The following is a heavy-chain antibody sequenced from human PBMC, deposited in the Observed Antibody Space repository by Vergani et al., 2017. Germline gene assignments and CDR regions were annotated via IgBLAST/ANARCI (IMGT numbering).Heavy chain of an antibody. V-gene: IGHV3-23*01. J-gene: IGHJ6*03. D-gene: IGHD2-8*01. CDR2: ISGSGGST. CDR1: GFTFSSYA. Sequence: EVQLLESGGGLVQPGGSLRLSCAASGFTFSSYAMSWVRQAPGKGLEWVSAISGSGGSTYYADSVKGRFTISRDNSKNTLYLQMNSLRAEDTAVYYCASLANTPSYCTNGVCYFFYYMDVWGKGTTVTVSS. CDR3: ASLANTPSYCTNGVCYFFYYMDV.